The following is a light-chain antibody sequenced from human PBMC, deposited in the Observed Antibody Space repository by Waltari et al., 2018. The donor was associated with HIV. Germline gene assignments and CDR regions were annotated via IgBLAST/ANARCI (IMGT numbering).Light chain of an antibody. Sequence: QSALTQPRSVSGSPGQSVPLSCTGPRSHVGGSNYVSWSQQHPGKVPKLMLYDVSKRPSGVPDRFSGSKSGNTASLTISGLQAEDEADYYCCSYAGSSYVFGTGTKVTVL. J-gene: IGLJ1*01. CDR1: RSHVGGSNY. CDR2: DVS. CDR3: CSYAGSSYV. V-gene: IGLV2-11*01.